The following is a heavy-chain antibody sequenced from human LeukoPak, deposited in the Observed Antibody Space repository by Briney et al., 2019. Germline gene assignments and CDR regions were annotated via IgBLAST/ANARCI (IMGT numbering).Heavy chain of an antibody. V-gene: IGHV1-2*02. CDR2: INPSSGGT. D-gene: IGHD1-7*01. CDR3: ARDLTGTTPLAPYYYYYYMDV. CDR1: GYTFTGYY. Sequence: ASVKVSCKASGYTFTGYYMHWVRQAPGQGLEWMGWINPSSGGTNYAQKFQGRVTMTRDTSISTAYMELSRLRSDDTAVYYCARDLTGTTPLAPYYYYYYMDVWGKGTTVTVSS. J-gene: IGHJ6*03.